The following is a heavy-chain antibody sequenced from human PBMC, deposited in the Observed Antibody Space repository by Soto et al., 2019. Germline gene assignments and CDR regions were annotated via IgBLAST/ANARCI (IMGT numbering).Heavy chain of an antibody. CDR3: ARGGVY. D-gene: IGHD2-8*01. V-gene: IGHV3-48*03. Sequence: GGSLRLPCEATGFTHSSHEMNWIRQTPGKRQEWIAKIRGSGSTINYADPVKGRFTIARDNVQRTLHLQRDSRRVEDTGVYYCARGGVYWGRGTLVTVSS. J-gene: IGHJ1*01. CDR2: IRGSGSTI. CDR1: GFTHSSHE.